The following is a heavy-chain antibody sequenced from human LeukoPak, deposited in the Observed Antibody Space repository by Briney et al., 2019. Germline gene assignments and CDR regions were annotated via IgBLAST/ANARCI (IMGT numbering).Heavy chain of an antibody. V-gene: IGHV4-61*01. J-gene: IGHJ2*01. D-gene: IGHD2-21*02. Sequence: SETLSLTCTVSGGSLSSGSYYWSWIRHPPGKGLEWIGYIYYSGSTNYNPSLKSRVTISVDTSKNQFSLKLSSVTAADTAVYYCAREVVTAIPASHFDLWGRGTLVTVSS. CDR3: AREVVTAIPASHFDL. CDR1: GGSLSSGSYY. CDR2: IYYSGST.